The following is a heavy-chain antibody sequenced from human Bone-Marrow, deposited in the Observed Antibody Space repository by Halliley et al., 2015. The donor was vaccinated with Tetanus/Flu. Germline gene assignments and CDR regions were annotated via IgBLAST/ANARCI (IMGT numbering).Heavy chain of an antibody. D-gene: IGHD2-21*02. Sequence: TLSLTCTVSGGSITSDSFYWSWIRQDPRKGLEWIGYIFHSGSAYYNPSLRSRLTISVDTSKNQFSLRLTSVTAADTAIYYCARAVTGMWQDFNWFAPWGQGMLVPVSS. CDR1: GGSITSDSFY. V-gene: IGHV4-31*03. CDR2: IFHSGSA. CDR3: ARAVTGMWQDFNWFAP. J-gene: IGHJ5*02.